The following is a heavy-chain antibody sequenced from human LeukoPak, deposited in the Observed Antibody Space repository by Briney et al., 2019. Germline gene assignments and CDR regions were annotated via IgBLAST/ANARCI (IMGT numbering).Heavy chain of an antibody. CDR3: ARDLGRGFGMDV. V-gene: IGHV4-39*07. Sequence: SETLSLTCTVSGGSISSSSYYWGWLRQPPGKGLEWIGSIYYSGSTYYNPSLKSRVTISVDTSKNQFSLKLSSVTAADTAVYFCARDLGRGFGMDVWGKGTTVTISS. D-gene: IGHD3-10*01. CDR2: IYYSGST. CDR1: GGSISSSSYY. J-gene: IGHJ6*04.